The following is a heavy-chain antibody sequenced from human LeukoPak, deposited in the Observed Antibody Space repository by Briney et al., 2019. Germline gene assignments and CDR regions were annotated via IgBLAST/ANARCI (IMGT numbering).Heavy chain of an antibody. CDR2: IRYDGSNK. D-gene: IGHD5-18*01. Sequence: PGGSLRLYCAASGFTFSSYGMHWVRQAPGKGLEWVAFIRYDGSNKYYADSVKGRFTISRDNSKNTLYLQMNSLRAEDTAVYYCAKGPGYSYGHHFDYWGQGTLVTVSS. V-gene: IGHV3-30*02. CDR3: AKGPGYSYGHHFDY. J-gene: IGHJ4*02. CDR1: GFTFSSYG.